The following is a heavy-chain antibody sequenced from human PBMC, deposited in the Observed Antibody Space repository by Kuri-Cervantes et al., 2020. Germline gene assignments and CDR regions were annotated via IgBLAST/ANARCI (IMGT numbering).Heavy chain of an antibody. CDR1: GGSFSGYY. CDR3: ARDGRVTTGLDY. Sequence: GSLRLSCAVYGGSFSGYYWSWIRQPPGKGLEWIGEINHSGSTNYNPSLKSRVTISVDTSKNQFSLKLSSVTAADTAVYYCARDGRVTTGLDYWGQGTLVTVSS. J-gene: IGHJ4*02. V-gene: IGHV4-34*01. D-gene: IGHD4-17*01. CDR2: INHSGST.